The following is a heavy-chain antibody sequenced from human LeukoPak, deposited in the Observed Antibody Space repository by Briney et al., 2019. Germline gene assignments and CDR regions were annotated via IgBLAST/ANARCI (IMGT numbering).Heavy chain of an antibody. CDR3: TRVGYIDEGIDY. CDR1: GFPFSSYW. D-gene: IGHD5-24*01. V-gene: IGHV3-7*04. CDR2: IKQDGSKK. Sequence: GGSLKLSCVASGFPFSSYWMTWVRQAPGKGLEWVANIKQDGSKKSYVDSVKGRFTISRDNAKNSLYLQMNSLRAEDTAIYYCTRVGYIDEGIDYWGQGTLVTVSS. J-gene: IGHJ4*02.